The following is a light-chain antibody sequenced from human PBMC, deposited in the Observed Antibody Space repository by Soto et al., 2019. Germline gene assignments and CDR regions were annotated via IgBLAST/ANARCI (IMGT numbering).Light chain of an antibody. V-gene: IGLV2-14*01. CDR1: SSDVGGYKY. CDR3: SSYTSSNTVV. Sequence: QSALTQPASVSGSPGQSITISCTGTSSDVGGYKYVSWYQRHPGKAPKLMMYDVVIRPSGVSDRFSGSKSGNTASLTISGLQAEDEADYYCSSYTSSNTVVFGGGTKVTVL. J-gene: IGLJ2*01. CDR2: DVV.